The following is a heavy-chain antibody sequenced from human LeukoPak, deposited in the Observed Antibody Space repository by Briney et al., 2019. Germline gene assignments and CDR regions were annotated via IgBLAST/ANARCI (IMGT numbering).Heavy chain of an antibody. CDR1: GFTFSSYS. CDR2: ISSSSYT. J-gene: IGHJ4*02. Sequence: GGSLRLSCAASGFTFSSYSMNWVRQAPGKGLEWVSSISSSSYTYYADSVKGRFTISRDNAKNSLYLQMNSLRAEDTAVYYCARDFVAATGLVDYWGQGTLVTVSS. CDR3: ARDFVAATGLVDY. V-gene: IGHV3-21*01. D-gene: IGHD6-13*01.